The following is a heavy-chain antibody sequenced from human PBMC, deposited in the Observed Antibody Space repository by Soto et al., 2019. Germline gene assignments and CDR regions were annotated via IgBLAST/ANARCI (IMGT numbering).Heavy chain of an antibody. CDR2: IFHSLGA. CDR1: GGSTTSDY. J-gene: IGHJ4*02. V-gene: IGHV4-59*01. Sequence: SETLSLTCTVSGGSTTSDYWSWIRQPPGKGLEWLGYIFHSLGAKYIPSLGSRGAISWDTSKNQLSLSLRSVTAADTAIYFCVRDLNGSGDYWGQGTLVTVSS. D-gene: IGHD3-10*01. CDR3: VRDLNGSGDY.